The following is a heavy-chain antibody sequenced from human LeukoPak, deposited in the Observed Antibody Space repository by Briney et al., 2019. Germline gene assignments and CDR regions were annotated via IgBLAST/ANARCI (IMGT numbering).Heavy chain of an antibody. CDR1: GFPLSTSGVG. CDR2: IYWDDGK. CDR3: AHKRFVAAAYAFDV. Sequence: SGPTLVKPTQTLTLTCTFSGFPLSTSGVGVGWIRQPPGKALEWLALIYWDDGKHYTASLKSRLTLTEDISKNQVVLTMTNMDPVDTATYYCAHKRFVAAAYAFDVWGQGTMVTVSS. D-gene: IGHD2-21*01. V-gene: IGHV2-5*02. J-gene: IGHJ3*01.